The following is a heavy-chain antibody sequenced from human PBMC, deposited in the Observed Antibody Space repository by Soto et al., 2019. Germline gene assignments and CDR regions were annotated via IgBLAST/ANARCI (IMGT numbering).Heavy chain of an antibody. CDR2: ISAYNGNT. CDR1: GYTFTSYG. V-gene: IGHV1-18*01. D-gene: IGHD3-22*01. CDR3: ARDHDYDSSGYLREIFDY. Sequence: QVQLVQSGAEVKKPGASVKVSCKASGYTFTSYGISWVRQAPGQGLEWMGWISAYNGNTNYAQKLQGRVTMTTDTSTSTAYMELRSLRSDDTAVYYCARDHDYDSSGYLREIFDYWGQGTLVTVSS. J-gene: IGHJ4*02.